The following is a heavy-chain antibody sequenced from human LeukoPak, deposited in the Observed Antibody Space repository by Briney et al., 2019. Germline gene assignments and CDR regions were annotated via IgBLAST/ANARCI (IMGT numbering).Heavy chain of an antibody. CDR1: GFTFSGYA. CDR3: TNSDDYGDY. CDR2: IAFDGTDR. V-gene: IGHV3-30*04. J-gene: IGHJ4*02. Sequence: GGSLRLSCAASGFTFSGYAMHWVRQAPGKGLEWVAAIAFDGTDRYYIDSVKGRFTISRDDSKNTLYLHMTSLRAEDTAVYYCTNSDDYGDYWGQGTLVTVSS.